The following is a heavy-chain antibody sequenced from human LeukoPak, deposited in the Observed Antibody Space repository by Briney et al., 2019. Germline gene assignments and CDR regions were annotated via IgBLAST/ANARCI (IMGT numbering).Heavy chain of an antibody. CDR1: GFAFSDYY. D-gene: IGHD6-13*01. CDR3: ASDSSSWGLFDH. Sequence: GGSLRLSCASSGFAFSDYYMSWIRQAPGKGLEWVSYISSASRTIYYTDSVKGRFTISRDDAKNSLYLQMDSLRVDDTAVYYCASDSSSWGLFDHWGQGALVTVSS. J-gene: IGHJ4*02. V-gene: IGHV3-11*01. CDR2: ISSASRTI.